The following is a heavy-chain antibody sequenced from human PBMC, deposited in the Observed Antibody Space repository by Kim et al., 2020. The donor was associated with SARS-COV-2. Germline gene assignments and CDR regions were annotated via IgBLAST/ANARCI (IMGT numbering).Heavy chain of an antibody. V-gene: IGHV3-53*01. CDR3: ARGLLRRLDY. CDR1: GFTVSDNF. J-gene: IGHJ4*02. Sequence: GGSLRLSCAASGFTVSDNFMNWVRQAPGKGLEWVSVLYSGGTTYYAGSVKGRFTISRDDSNNTVYLQMNSLRAEDTAVYYCARGLLRRLDYWGQGTLVTV. CDR2: LYSGGTT. D-gene: IGHD5-12*01.